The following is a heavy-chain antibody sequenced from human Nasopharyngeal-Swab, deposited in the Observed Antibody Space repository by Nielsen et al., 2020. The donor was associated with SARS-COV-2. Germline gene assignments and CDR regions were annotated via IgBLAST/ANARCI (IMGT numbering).Heavy chain of an antibody. Sequence: GESLKISCKGSGYSFTSYWISWVRQMPGKGLEWMGRIDPSDSYTNYSPSFQGHVTISADKSISTAYLQWGSLKASDTAMYYCASRSMHVSIVAGGGSDAFDIWGQGTMVTVSS. CDR1: GYSFTSYW. CDR3: ASRSMHVSIVAGGGSDAFDI. V-gene: IGHV5-10-1*01. J-gene: IGHJ3*02. CDR2: IDPSDSYT. D-gene: IGHD5-12*01.